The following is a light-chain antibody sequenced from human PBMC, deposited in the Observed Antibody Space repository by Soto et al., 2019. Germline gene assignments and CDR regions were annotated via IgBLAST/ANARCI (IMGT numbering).Light chain of an antibody. CDR2: EDF. CDR3: SSYAGSNNWV. Sequence: QSVLTQPPSASGSPGQSVTISCTGPSSGVVGYKYVSWYQQHPGNAPQLIIYEDFKRPSGVPDRFSGSKSDNTASLTVSGLQAEDEAYYYCSSYAGSNNWVFGGGTKLTVL. CDR1: SSGVVGYKY. V-gene: IGLV2-8*01. J-gene: IGLJ3*02.